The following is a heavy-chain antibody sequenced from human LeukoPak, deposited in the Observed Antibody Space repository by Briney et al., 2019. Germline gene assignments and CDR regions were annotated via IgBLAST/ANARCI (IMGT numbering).Heavy chain of an antibody. CDR3: ARRPLTAMDHWYFDY. CDR2: IYYSGST. D-gene: IGHD5-18*01. J-gene: IGHJ4*02. Sequence: SETLSLTCTVSGGSISSSSYYWGWIRQPSGKGLEWIGSIYYSGSTYYNPSLKSRVTISVDTSKNQFSLKLSFVTAADTAVYYCARRPLTAMDHWYFDYWGQGTLVTVSS. V-gene: IGHV4-39*01. CDR1: GGSISSSSYY.